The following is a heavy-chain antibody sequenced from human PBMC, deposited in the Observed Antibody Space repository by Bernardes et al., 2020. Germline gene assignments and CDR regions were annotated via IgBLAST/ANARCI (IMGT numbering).Heavy chain of an antibody. V-gene: IGHV4-34*01. D-gene: IGHD4-17*01. CDR1: GESFSVSY. CDR3: ARVGDYGDYLRWFDP. Sequence: SETLSLTCAVYGESFSVSYWSWIRQPPGKGLEWIGEINHSGSTNYNPSLKSRVTISVDTSKNQFSLKLSSVTAAGTAVFYCARVGDYGDYLRWFDPWGQGTLVTVSS. J-gene: IGHJ5*02. CDR2: INHSGST.